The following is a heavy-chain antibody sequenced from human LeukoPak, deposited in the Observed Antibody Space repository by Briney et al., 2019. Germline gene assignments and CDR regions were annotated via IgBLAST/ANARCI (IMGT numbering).Heavy chain of an antibody. J-gene: IGHJ4*02. Sequence: GGSLRLSCAASGFPFSTHSLNWVRQALGKGLEWVSSISAGGDNRHYADSVKGRFTISRDNSKNTLYLQMTSLRADDTAVYYCARAQDDTRNDLVDRSWDHWGQGTLVTVSS. CDR3: ARAQDDTRNDLVDRSWDH. D-gene: IGHD1-1*01. CDR2: ISAGGDNR. CDR1: GFPFSTHS. V-gene: IGHV3-23*01.